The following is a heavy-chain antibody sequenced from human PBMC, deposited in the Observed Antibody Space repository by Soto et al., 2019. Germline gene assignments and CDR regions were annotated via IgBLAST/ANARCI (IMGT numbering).Heavy chain of an antibody. D-gene: IGHD3-10*01. J-gene: IGHJ4*02. CDR3: ARLVYDTRLNYMYFDF. CDR1: GVSLTSGNW. Sequence: QVKLQESGPGLATPSGTLSLTCAVSGVSLTSGNWWPWVRQSPQRGLEYIGEIFHDGTANYYPSFERRVAMSVDTSRNQFSLKLTSVTAADTAVYFCARLVYDTRLNYMYFDFWGPGTLVTVSS. V-gene: IGHV4-4*02. CDR2: IFHDGTA.